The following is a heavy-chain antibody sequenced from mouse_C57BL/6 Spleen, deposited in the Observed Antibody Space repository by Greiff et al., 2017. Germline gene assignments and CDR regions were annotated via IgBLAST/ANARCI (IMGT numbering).Heavy chain of an antibody. CDR1: GFTFSSYA. CDR3: ARDHYYYGSPAWFAY. V-gene: IGHV5-4*01. J-gene: IGHJ3*01. Sequence: EVMLVESGGGLVKPGGSLKLSCAASGFTFSSYAMSWVRQTPEKRLEWVATISDGGSYTYYPDNVKGRFTISRDNAKNNLYLQMSHLKSEDTAMYYCARDHYYYGSPAWFAYWGQGTLVTVSA. CDR2: ISDGGSYT. D-gene: IGHD1-1*01.